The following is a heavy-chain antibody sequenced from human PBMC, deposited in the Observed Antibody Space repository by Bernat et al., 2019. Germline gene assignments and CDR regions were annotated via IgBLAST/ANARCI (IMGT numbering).Heavy chain of an antibody. V-gene: IGHV4-34*01. J-gene: IGHJ4*02. CDR1: GGSFSSYY. CDR2: IYYSGST. Sequence: QVQLQQWGAGLLKPSETLSLTCAVYGGSFSSYYWGWIRQPPGKGLEWIGSIYYSGSTYYNPSLKSRVTISVDTSKNQFSLKLSSVTAADTAVYYCARAYDYIWGSYRSYYFDYWGQGTLVTVSS. CDR3: ARAYDYIWGSYRSYYFDY. D-gene: IGHD3-16*02.